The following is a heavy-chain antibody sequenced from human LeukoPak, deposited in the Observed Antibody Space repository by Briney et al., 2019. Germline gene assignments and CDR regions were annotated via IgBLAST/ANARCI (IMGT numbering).Heavy chain of an antibody. D-gene: IGHD6-19*01. Sequence: GGSLRLSCAASGFTFSSYWMHWVRQAPGKGLVWVSRINSDGSSTSYADSVKGRFTISRDNAKNTLYLQMNSLRAEDTAVYYCARGALAGHFDYWGQGALVTVSS. CDR2: INSDGSST. V-gene: IGHV3-74*01. CDR1: GFTFSSYW. CDR3: ARGALAGHFDY. J-gene: IGHJ4*02.